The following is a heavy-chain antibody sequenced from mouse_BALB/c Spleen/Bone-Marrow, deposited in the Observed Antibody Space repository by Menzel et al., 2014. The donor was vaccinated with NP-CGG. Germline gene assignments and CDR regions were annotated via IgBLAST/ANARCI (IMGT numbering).Heavy chain of an antibody. CDR1: GFNIKDTF. D-gene: IGHD1-1*01. CDR3: AAYYYGRGGFAY. J-gene: IGHJ3*01. CDR2: IDPANGIT. V-gene: IGHV14-3*02. Sequence: EVQLQQSGAELVKPGASVKLSCTASGFNIKDTFMHWVKQRPEQGLEWIGRIDPANGITKYDPKFQGKATITADTSSNTAHLQLSSLTSEDTAVYYCAAYYYGRGGFAYWGQGTLVTVSA.